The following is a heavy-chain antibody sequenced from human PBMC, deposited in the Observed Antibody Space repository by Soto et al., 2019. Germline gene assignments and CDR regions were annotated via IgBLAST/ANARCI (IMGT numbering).Heavy chain of an antibody. D-gene: IGHD7-27*01. CDR1: GDSISNLDYF. CDR2: IYKSATT. CDR3: ARGRYCLTGRCFPNWFDS. V-gene: IGHV4-30-4*01. J-gene: IGHJ5*01. Sequence: SETLSLTCSVSGDSISNLDYFWAWIRQPPGQALEYIGYIYKSATTYYNPSFESRVAISVDTSKSQFSLNVASVTAADTAVYFCARGRYCLTGRCFPNWFDSWGQGTAVTVSS.